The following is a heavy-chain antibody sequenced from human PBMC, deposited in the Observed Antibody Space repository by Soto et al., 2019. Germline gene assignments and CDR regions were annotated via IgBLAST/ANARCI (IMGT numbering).Heavy chain of an antibody. CDR1: GFTFSSYW. J-gene: IGHJ6*02. D-gene: IGHD2-15*01. Sequence: GGSLRLSCAASGFTFSSYWMSWVRQAPGKGLEWVANIKQDGSEKYYVDSVKGRFTISRDNAKNSLYLQMNSLRAEDTAVYYCATSTPRAALSYYGMDVWGQGTTVTVSS. CDR2: IKQDGSEK. CDR3: ATSTPRAALSYYGMDV. V-gene: IGHV3-7*05.